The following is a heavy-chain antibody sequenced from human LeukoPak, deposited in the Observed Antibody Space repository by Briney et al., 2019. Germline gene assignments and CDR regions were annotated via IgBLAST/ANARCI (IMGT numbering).Heavy chain of an antibody. CDR3: ARGYGSGSYPPDY. Sequence: PSETLSLTCTVSGGSISSYYWSWIRQPPGKGLEWIGYIYYSGSTNYNPSLKSRVTISVDTSKNQISLKLSSVTAADTAVYYCARGYGSGSYPPDYWGQGTLVTVSS. CDR2: IYYSGST. V-gene: IGHV4-59*01. CDR1: GGSISSYY. D-gene: IGHD3-10*01. J-gene: IGHJ4*02.